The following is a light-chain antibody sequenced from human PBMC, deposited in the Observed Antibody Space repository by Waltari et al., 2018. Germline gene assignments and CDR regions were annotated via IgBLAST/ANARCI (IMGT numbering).Light chain of an antibody. CDR2: GAS. V-gene: IGKV3-20*01. CDR1: QTITGSW. J-gene: IGKJ4*01. Sequence: EIVLTQSPGTLSVSPGERVTVSCRASQTITGSWLTWYHQKPGQAPRLLIYGASNRAPGIPDRFSGSGSGTDFTLTISRLEPEDAAVYYCQQYDRSVVTFGGGTKLKIK. CDR3: QQYDRSVVT.